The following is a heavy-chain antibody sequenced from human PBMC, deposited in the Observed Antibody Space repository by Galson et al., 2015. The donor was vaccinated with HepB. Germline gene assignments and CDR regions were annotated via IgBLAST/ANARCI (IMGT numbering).Heavy chain of an antibody. CDR3: ARDRGAVYSYGPMWNDY. CDR1: GFTFSSYS. J-gene: IGHJ4*02. V-gene: IGHV3-48*02. CDR2: ISSSSSTI. Sequence: SLRLSCAASGFTFSSYSMNWVRQAPGKGLEWVSYISSSSSTIYYADSVKGRFTISRDNAKNSLYLQMNSLRDEDTAVYYCARDRGAVYSYGPMWNDYWGQGTLVTVSS. D-gene: IGHD5-18*01.